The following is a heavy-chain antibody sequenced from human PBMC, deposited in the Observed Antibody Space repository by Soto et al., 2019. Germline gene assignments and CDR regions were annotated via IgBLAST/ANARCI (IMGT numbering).Heavy chain of an antibody. Sequence: SVKVSCKASGGTFSSYAISWVRQAPGQGLEWMGGIIPIFGTANYAQKFQGRVTITADESTSTAYMELSSLRSEDTAVYYCARVRRITIFGVVSYNWFDPWGQGTLVTVSS. J-gene: IGHJ5*02. CDR1: GGTFSSYA. D-gene: IGHD3-3*01. V-gene: IGHV1-69*13. CDR2: IIPIFGTA. CDR3: ARVRRITIFGVVSYNWFDP.